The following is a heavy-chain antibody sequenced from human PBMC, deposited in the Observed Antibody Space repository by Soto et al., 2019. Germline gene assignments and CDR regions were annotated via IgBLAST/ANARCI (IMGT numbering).Heavy chain of an antibody. J-gene: IGHJ4*02. CDR3: ARRWGDYFDY. Sequence: SETLSLTCTVSGGSISSYYLSWIRQPPGKGLEWIGYIYYSGSTNYNPSLKSRVTISVDTSKNQFSLKLSSVTAADTAVYYCARRWGDYFDYWGQGTLVTVSS. CDR2: IYYSGST. CDR1: GGSISSYY. V-gene: IGHV4-59*08. D-gene: IGHD3-16*01.